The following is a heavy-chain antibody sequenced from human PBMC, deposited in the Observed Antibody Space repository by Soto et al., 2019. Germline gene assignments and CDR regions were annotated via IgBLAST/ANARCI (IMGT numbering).Heavy chain of an antibody. Sequence: SETLSLTCAVSGGSISNGGFYWSWIRQPPGQGLEWIGYMYDTRSANYNPSLKSRVTMSVDTSKSQFSLELRSVTAADTAVYYCAGETGGSYFDPWGQGALVTVSS. V-gene: IGHV4-61*08. D-gene: IGHD1-26*01. CDR1: GGSISNGGFY. J-gene: IGHJ5*02. CDR3: AGETGGSYFDP. CDR2: MYDTRSA.